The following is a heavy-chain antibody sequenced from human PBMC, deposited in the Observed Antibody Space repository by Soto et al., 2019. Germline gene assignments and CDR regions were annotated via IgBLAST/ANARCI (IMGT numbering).Heavy chain of an antibody. V-gene: IGHV3-23*01. CDR1: GFTFSSYA. J-gene: IGHJ3*02. Sequence: GGSLRLSCAAPGFTFSSYAMSWVRQAPGKGLEWVSAISGSGGSTYYADSVKGRFTISRDNSKNTLYLQMNSLRAEDTAVYYCAKDGIYDFWSGSDAFDIWGQGTMVTVSS. D-gene: IGHD3-3*01. CDR3: AKDGIYDFWSGSDAFDI. CDR2: ISGSGGST.